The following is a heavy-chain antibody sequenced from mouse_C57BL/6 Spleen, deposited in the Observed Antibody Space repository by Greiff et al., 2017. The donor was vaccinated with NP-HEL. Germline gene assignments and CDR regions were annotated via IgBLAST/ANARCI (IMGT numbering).Heavy chain of an antibody. CDR2: INPNNGGT. CDR1: GYTFTDYN. J-gene: IGHJ2*01. V-gene: IGHV1-22*01. Sequence: EVQLQQSGPELVKPGASVKMSCKASGYTFTDYNMHWVKQSHGKSLEWIGYINPNNGGTSYNQKFKGKATLTVNKSSSTAYMELRSLTSEDSAVYYCASPHYYGSSPYFDYWGQGTTLTVSS. D-gene: IGHD1-1*01. CDR3: ASPHYYGSSPYFDY.